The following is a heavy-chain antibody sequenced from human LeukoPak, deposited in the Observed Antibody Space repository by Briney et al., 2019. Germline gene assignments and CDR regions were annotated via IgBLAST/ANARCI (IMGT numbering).Heavy chain of an antibody. CDR1: GYTFTSYA. CDR3: ASDHCRSISCYLFDY. Sequence: ASVKVSCKASGYTFTSYAMHWVRQAPGQRLEWMGWINGGNGNTKYSQKFQDRVTITRDTSATTAYMELSSLRSEDTAVYYCASDHCRSISCYLFDYWGQGTLVTVSS. CDR2: INGGNGNT. V-gene: IGHV1-3*01. D-gene: IGHD2-2*01. J-gene: IGHJ4*02.